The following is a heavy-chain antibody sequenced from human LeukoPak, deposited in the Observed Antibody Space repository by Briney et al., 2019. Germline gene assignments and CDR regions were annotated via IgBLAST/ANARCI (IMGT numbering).Heavy chain of an antibody. CDR3: ARDLWKSSGWSRFDY. D-gene: IGHD6-19*01. J-gene: IGHJ4*02. Sequence: SETLSLTCTVSGGSISRYYWSWIRQPPGKGLEWIGYIYYSGSTNYNPSLKSRVTISVDTSKNHFSLKLSSVTAADTAVYYCARDLWKSSGWSRFDYWGQGTLVTVSS. CDR1: GGSISRYY. CDR2: IYYSGST. V-gene: IGHV4-59*01.